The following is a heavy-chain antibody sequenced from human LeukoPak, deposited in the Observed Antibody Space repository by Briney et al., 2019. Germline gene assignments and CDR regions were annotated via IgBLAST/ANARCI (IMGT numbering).Heavy chain of an antibody. CDR3: ASGGSKNGFDSNFDY. Sequence: SETLSLTCTVSGGSINGYYWSWIRQPPGKGLEWIRYIYYSGSTNYNPSLKSRVTISVDTSENQFSLKLSSVTAADTAIYYCASGGSKNGFDSNFDYWGQGTLVTVSS. D-gene: IGHD5-12*01. CDR2: IYYSGST. V-gene: IGHV4-59*01. CDR1: GGSINGYY. J-gene: IGHJ4*02.